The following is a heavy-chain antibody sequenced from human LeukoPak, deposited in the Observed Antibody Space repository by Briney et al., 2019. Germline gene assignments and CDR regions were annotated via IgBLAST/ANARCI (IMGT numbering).Heavy chain of an antibody. CDR2: ISGSGDRI. V-gene: IGHV3-11*01. D-gene: IGHD6-19*01. CDR3: ARDGKGLAYYFDY. CDR1: GFTFNDYY. J-gene: IGHJ4*02. Sequence: GGSLRLSCAASGFTFNDYYMSWIRQAPGEGLEWISYISGSGDRIYYADSVKGRFTISRDNAKNSLYLQLNSLRAEDTAVYYCARDGKGLAYYFDYWGQGTLVTVSS.